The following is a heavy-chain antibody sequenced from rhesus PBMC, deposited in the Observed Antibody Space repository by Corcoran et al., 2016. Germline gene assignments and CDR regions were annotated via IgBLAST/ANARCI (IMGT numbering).Heavy chain of an antibody. CDR1: GGSISGFYF. D-gene: IGHD6S26*01. V-gene: IGHV4-73*01. CDR2: IDGKRATT. CDR3: ARGASGWSDNSLDV. J-gene: IGHJ5-2*01. Sequence: QVKLQQWGEGLMKPSETLSLTCAVYGGSISGFYFWTWIRRAPGKGLEWIGNIDGKRATTNYSPTLKNRVTISKDTFKNQLSLRLYSVTAADTAAYYCARGASGWSDNSLDVWGPGVLVTVSS.